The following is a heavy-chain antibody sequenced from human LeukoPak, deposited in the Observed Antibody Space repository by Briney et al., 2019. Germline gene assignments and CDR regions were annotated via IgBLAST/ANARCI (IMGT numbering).Heavy chain of an antibody. Sequence: SETLSLTCAVYGGSFSGYYWSWIRQPPRKGLEWIGEINHSGSTNYNPSLKSRVTISVDTSKNQFSLKLSSVTAADTAVYYCARVKLRWLQLGDYFDYWGQGTLVTVSS. D-gene: IGHD5-24*01. J-gene: IGHJ4*02. CDR3: ARVKLRWLQLGDYFDY. CDR2: INHSGST. CDR1: GGSFSGYY. V-gene: IGHV4-34*01.